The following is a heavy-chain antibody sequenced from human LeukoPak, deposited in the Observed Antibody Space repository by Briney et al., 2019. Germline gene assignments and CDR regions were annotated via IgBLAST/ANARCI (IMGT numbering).Heavy chain of an antibody. V-gene: IGHV3-66*01. CDR2: IYSGGST. J-gene: IGHJ4*02. D-gene: IGHD6-13*01. CDR1: GFTVSTNF. Sequence: GGSLRLSCAASGFTVSTNFMSWVRQAPGKGLDWASVIYSGGSTYYADSVKGRFAISRDNSKNTLYLQMNSLRAEDTAVYYCARSSGYSGSWYNYWGQGTLVTVSS. CDR3: ARSSGYSGSWYNY.